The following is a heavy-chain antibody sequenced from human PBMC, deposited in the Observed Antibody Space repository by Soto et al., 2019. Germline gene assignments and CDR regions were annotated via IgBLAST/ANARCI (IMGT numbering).Heavy chain of an antibody. CDR3: AMVDVYVTPSPQDV. D-gene: IGHD3-16*01. V-gene: IGHV1-18*01. J-gene: IGHJ6*02. CDR1: GGTFSSYA. CDR2: INAYNGNT. Sequence: ASVKVSCKASGGTFSSYAISWARQAPGQGLEWMGWINAYNGNTNYAQNLQGRLTLTTDTSTTTAYMELRSLRSNDTAIYYCAMVDVYVTPSPQDVWGQGTTVTVSS.